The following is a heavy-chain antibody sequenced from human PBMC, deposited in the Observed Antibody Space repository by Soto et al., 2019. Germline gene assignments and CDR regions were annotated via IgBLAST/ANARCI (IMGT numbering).Heavy chain of an antibody. CDR1: GYTFTSYD. V-gene: IGHV1-8*01. CDR3: ARVVTIAAAGTFGY. D-gene: IGHD6-13*01. Sequence: ASVKVSCKASGYTFTSYDINWVRQATGQGLEWMGWMNPNSGNTGYAQKFQGRVTMTRNTSISTAYMELSSLRSEDTAVYYCARVVTIAAAGTFGYWGRGTLVTVSS. CDR2: MNPNSGNT. J-gene: IGHJ4*02.